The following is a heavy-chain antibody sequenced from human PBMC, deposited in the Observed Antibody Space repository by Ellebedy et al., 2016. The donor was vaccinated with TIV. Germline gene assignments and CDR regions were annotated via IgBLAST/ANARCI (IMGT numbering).Heavy chain of an antibody. V-gene: IGHV3-30*04. Sequence: PGGSLRLSCAASGFPFDSYVMNWVRQAPGKGLEWVALISYDGSNKYFAASVQGRFTISRDNSQNTLYRLMNSLRGDDTAIYYCARALNHVDTESTAPLDCWGQGTLVTVSS. CDR2: ISYDGSNK. D-gene: IGHD1-14*01. J-gene: IGHJ4*02. CDR3: ARALNHVDTESTAPLDC. CDR1: GFPFDSYV.